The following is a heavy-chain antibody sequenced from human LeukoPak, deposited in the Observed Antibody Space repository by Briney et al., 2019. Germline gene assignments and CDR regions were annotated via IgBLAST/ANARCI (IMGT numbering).Heavy chain of an antibody. CDR3: ARARYYYYMDV. V-gene: IGHV4-39*01. Sequence: SETLSLTCTVSGGSISSYYWSWIRQPPGKGLEWIGSIYYSGSTYYNPSLKSRVTISVDTSKNQFSLKLSSVTAADTAVYYCARARYYYYMDVWGKGTTVTVSS. CDR1: GGSISSYY. CDR2: IYYSGST. J-gene: IGHJ6*03.